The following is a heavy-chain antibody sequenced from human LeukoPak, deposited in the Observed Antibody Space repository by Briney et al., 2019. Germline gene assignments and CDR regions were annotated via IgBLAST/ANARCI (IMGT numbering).Heavy chain of an antibody. V-gene: IGHV4-30-2*01. CDR3: AAGYSGYVSI. D-gene: IGHD5-12*01. CDR1: GGSISSGNFY. CDR2: IYHTGST. Sequence: SETLSLTCTVSGGSISSGNFYWSWIRQPPGKGLEWIGYIYHTGSTYYNTSLKSRVTVSVGRSKNQFSLKLSSVTAADTAVYYCAAGYSGYVSIWGQGTMVTVSS. J-gene: IGHJ3*02.